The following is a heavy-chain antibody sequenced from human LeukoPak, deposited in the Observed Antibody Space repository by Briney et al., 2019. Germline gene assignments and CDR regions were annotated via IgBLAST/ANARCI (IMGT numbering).Heavy chain of an antibody. CDR1: GGTFISYA. V-gene: IGHV1-69*13. J-gene: IGHJ5*02. CDR2: IIPIFGTA. Sequence: SVKVSCKASGGTFISYAISWVRQAPGQGLEWMGGIIPIFGTANYAQKFQGRVTITADESTSTAYMELSSLRSEDTAVYYCARARCSGGSCYSLGWFDPWGQGTLVTVSS. D-gene: IGHD2-15*01. CDR3: ARARCSGGSCYSLGWFDP.